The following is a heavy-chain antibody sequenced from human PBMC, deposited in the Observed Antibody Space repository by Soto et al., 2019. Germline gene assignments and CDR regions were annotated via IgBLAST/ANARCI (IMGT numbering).Heavy chain of an antibody. V-gene: IGHV4-61*01. CDR2: ISYSGKT. CDR3: ERAMGGRTLSFHYFDN. D-gene: IGHD2-15*01. J-gene: IGHJ4*02. CDR1: GGSVNSGSHF. Sequence: SETLSLTCSVSGGSVNSGSHFWTWIRQPPGKTLEWIGHISYSGKTDFNPSLRSRVTLSRDTSKNQFSLRLTSVTAADTAVYYCERAMGGRTLSFHYFDNWGQGALVTVSS.